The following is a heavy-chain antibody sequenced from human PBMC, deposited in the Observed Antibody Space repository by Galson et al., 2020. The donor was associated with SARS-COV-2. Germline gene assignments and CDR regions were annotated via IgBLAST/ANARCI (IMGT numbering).Heavy chain of an antibody. V-gene: IGHV1-2*02. Sequence: ASVKVPCKDSGYTLTGHYMQLVRQAPGQGIEWMGWINPNSGGTNYAQKFQGRVTMTRDTSISTAYMELSRLRSDDTAVYCCARVGVEMATPLADYWGQGTLVTVSS. CDR3: ARVGVEMATPLADY. D-gene: IGHD3-10*01. CDR1: GYTLTGHY. CDR2: INPNSGGT. J-gene: IGHJ4*02.